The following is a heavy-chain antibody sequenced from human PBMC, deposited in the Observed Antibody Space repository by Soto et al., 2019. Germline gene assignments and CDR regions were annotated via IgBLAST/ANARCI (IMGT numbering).Heavy chain of an antibody. CDR3: AKATVTTSYFSGMDV. D-gene: IGHD4-4*01. J-gene: IGHJ6*02. Sequence: EVQLLESGGGLVQPGGSLRLSCAASGFTFSSFAMNWVRQAPGKGLEWVSAITGSGSSAYFADAVKGRFTISRDNSKKPLYLQMNSLRVEASGVYFCAKATVTTSYFSGMDVRGQGTTVIVSS. V-gene: IGHV3-23*01. CDR2: ITGSGSSA. CDR1: GFTFSSFA.